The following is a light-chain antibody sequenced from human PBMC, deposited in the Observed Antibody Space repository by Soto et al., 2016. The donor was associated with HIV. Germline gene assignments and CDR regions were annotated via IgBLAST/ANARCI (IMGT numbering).Light chain of an antibody. CDR2: KAS. V-gene: IGKV1-5*03. CDR3: QQYYSYPWT. CDR1: QSITDR. Sequence: DIQITQSPSTLSASVGDRVTLTCRASQSITDRLAWYQQKPGKAPKILISKASSLQSGVPSRFSGSGSGTEFTLTISSLQPDDFATYYCQQYYSYPWTFGQGTKVEMK. J-gene: IGKJ1*01.